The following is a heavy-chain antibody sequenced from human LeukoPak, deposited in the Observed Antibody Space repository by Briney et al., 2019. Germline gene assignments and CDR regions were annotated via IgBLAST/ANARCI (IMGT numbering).Heavy chain of an antibody. V-gene: IGHV3-9*01. Sequence: GGSLRLSCAASGFTFDDYAMHWVRQAPGKGLEWVSGISWNSGSIGYADSVKGRFTISRDNAKNSLYLQMNSLRAEDTAVYYCAKWGGDFGVVNTYYYYYYMDVWGKGTTVTVSS. CDR3: AKWGGDFGVVNTYYYYYYMDV. D-gene: IGHD3-3*01. CDR1: GFTFDDYA. CDR2: ISWNSGSI. J-gene: IGHJ6*03.